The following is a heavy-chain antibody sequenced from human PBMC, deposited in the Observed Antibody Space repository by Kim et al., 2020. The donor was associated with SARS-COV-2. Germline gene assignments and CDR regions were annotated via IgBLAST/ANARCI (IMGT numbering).Heavy chain of an antibody. Sequence: SQKFPGRVTITRDPSASTAYMELSSLRSEDTAVYYCARSPDIVATISLDYWGQGTLVTVSS. D-gene: IGHD5-12*01. CDR3: ARSPDIVATISLDY. J-gene: IGHJ4*02. V-gene: IGHV1-3*01.